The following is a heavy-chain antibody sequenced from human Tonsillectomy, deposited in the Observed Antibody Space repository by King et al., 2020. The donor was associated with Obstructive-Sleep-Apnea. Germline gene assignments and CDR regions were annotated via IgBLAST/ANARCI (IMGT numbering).Heavy chain of an antibody. J-gene: IGHJ4*02. V-gene: IGHV1-69*04. CDR1: VDTSSRYG. CDR2: IIPILGIP. D-gene: IGHD3-22*01. Sequence: QLVQSGAEVKKPGSAVKVSCKASVDTSSRYGFSWVRQAPGQGLEWMGGIIPILGIPNYAQKFQGTVTITADKSTSTAYMELSSLRSEDTAVYYCATGHDSSGTTSLIDYWGQGTLVTVSS. CDR3: ATGHDSSGTTSLIDY.